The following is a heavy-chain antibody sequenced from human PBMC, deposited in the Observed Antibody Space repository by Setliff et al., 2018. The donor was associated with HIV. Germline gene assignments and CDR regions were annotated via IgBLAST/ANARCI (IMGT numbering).Heavy chain of an antibody. CDR2: IYNTETT. Sequence: SETLSLTCAVSGYSISSGFYWSWIRQPPGKGLQWIGFIYNTETTNYNPSLKSRVTISLDTSKNQFSLKLTSLTAADTAVYYCARGGTSSNWFDPWGQGTLVTVSS. CDR1: GYSISSGFY. V-gene: IGHV4-38-2*01. J-gene: IGHJ5*02. D-gene: IGHD2-2*01. CDR3: ARGGTSSNWFDP.